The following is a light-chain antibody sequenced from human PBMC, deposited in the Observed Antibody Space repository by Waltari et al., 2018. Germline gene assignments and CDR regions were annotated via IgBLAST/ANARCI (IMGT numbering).Light chain of an antibody. CDR3: QQYGSSVMYT. CDR2: GAS. V-gene: IGKV3-20*01. J-gene: IGKJ2*01. CDR1: QILTSRY. Sequence: EFVLTQSPDTLSLSPEERATLSCRASQILTSRYFAWFQQKPGQAPRLLIYGASSRAAGIPDMFSGSGSGTDFTLTISRLEPEDFAVYYCQQYGSSVMYTFGQGTKLETK.